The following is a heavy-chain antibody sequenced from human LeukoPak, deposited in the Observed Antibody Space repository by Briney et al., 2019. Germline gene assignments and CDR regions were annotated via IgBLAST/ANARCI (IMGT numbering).Heavy chain of an antibody. CDR2: XXPGDSDT. D-gene: IGHD4-17*01. CDR1: GYSFATYW. J-gene: IGHJ3*02. CDR3: ARRHEYGDYHDAVDI. V-gene: IGHV5-51*01. Sequence: HGESLKISCKGSGYSFATYWIAXVRQMPGKGLEXXXXXXPGDSDTRYSPSFEGQVTISADKSISTAYLQWNSLKASDTAMYYCARRHEYGDYHDAVDIWGQGTMVTVSS.